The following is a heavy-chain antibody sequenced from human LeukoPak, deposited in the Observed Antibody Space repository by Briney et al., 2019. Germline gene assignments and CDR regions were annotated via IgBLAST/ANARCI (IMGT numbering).Heavy chain of an antibody. Sequence: ASVKVSCKASGYTFTGYYMHWVRQAPGQGLEWMGWINPNSGGTNYAQEFQGRVTMTRDTSISTAYMELSRLRSDDTAVYYCASVTYYYDSSGYYGAFDIWGQGTMVTVSS. CDR1: GYTFTGYY. D-gene: IGHD3-22*01. CDR3: ASVTYYYDSSGYYGAFDI. CDR2: INPNSGGT. J-gene: IGHJ3*02. V-gene: IGHV1-2*02.